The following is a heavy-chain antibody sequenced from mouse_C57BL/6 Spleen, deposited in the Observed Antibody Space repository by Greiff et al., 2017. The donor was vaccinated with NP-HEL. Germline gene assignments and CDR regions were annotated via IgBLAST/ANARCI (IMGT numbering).Heavy chain of an antibody. V-gene: IGHV5-17*01. Sequence: EVQVVESGGGLVKPGGSLKLSCAASGFTFSDYGMHWVRQAPEKGLEWVAYISSGSSTIYYADTVKGRFTISRDNAKNTLFLQMTSLRSEDTAMYYCARPYYSNYGGFAYWGQGTLVTVSA. D-gene: IGHD2-5*01. CDR3: ARPYYSNYGGFAY. J-gene: IGHJ3*01. CDR2: ISSGSSTI. CDR1: GFTFSDYG.